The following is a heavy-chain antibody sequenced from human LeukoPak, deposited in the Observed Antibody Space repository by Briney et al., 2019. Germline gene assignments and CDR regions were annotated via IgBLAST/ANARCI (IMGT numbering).Heavy chain of an antibody. D-gene: IGHD5-24*01. V-gene: IGHV3-48*04. CDR3: ARDQKGGATKRSAVDY. CDR2: ISTSGGTI. J-gene: IGHJ4*02. Sequence: GGSLRLSCAASGFTFSTFAMHWVRLSPGKGLEWISYISTSGGTIYYADSVKGRFTISRDNAKNSLYLQMTSLRADDTAVYYCARDQKGGATKRSAVDYWGQGTLVTVSS. CDR1: GFTFSTFA.